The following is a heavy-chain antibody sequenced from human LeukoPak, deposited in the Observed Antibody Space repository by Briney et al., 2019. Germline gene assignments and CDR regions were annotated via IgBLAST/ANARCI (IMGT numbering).Heavy chain of an antibody. J-gene: IGHJ4*02. D-gene: IGHD3-22*01. V-gene: IGHV4-38-2*01. CDR3: ARNHYYDSSGYYLGEYDY. Sequence: PSETLSLTCAVSGYSISSGYYWGWIRQPPGKGLDWIGSIYHSGSTYYNPSLKSRVTISVDTSKNQFSLKLSSVTAADTAVYYCARNHYYDSSGYYLGEYDYWGQGTLVTVSS. CDR1: GYSISSGYY. CDR2: IYHSGST.